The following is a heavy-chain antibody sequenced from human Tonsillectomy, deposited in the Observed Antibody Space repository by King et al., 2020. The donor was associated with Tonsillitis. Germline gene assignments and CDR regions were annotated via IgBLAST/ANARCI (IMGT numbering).Heavy chain of an antibody. V-gene: IGHV3-30-3*01. D-gene: IGHD3-10*01. CDR2: ISYDGSNK. J-gene: IGHJ4*02. CDR3: ARDMGSRQGHPTYYLDY. Sequence: VQLVESGGGVVQPGRSLRLSCAASGFTFSTYAMHWVRQAPGKGLEWVAVISYDGSNKYYADSVKGRLTISRDNSKNTLYLQMNSLRAEDTTIYYCARDMGSRQGHPTYYLDYWRQGTLVTVSA. CDR1: GFTFSTYA.